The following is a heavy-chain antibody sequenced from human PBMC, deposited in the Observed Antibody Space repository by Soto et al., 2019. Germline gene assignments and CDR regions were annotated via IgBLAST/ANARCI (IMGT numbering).Heavy chain of an antibody. J-gene: IGHJ4*02. D-gene: IGHD3-16*02. Sequence: SETLSLTCTVSGGSISSSSYYWGWIRQPPGKGLEWIGSIYYSGSTYYNPSLKSRVTISVDTSKNQFSLKLSSVTAADTAVYYCARLIWGSYRYTPLFDYWGQGTLVTVSS. CDR2: IYYSGST. V-gene: IGHV4-39*01. CDR3: ARLIWGSYRYTPLFDY. CDR1: GGSISSSSYY.